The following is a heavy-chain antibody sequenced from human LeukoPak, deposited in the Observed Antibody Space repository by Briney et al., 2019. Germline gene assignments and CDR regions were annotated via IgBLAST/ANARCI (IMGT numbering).Heavy chain of an antibody. J-gene: IGHJ4*02. CDR2: ISYDGSNK. CDR3: ARVRVRWLLSPGFDY. D-gene: IGHD3-22*01. V-gene: IGHV3-30*04. Sequence: PGGSLRLSCAASGFTFSSYAMHWVRQAPGKGLEWVAVISYDGSNKYYADSVKGRFTISRDNSKNTLYLQMNSLRAEDTAVYYCARVRVRWLLSPGFDYWGQGTLVTVSS. CDR1: GFTFSSYA.